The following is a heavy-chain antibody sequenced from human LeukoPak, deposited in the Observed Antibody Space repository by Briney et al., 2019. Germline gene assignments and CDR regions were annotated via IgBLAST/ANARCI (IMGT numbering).Heavy chain of an antibody. J-gene: IGHJ6*03. D-gene: IGHD2-2*01. V-gene: IGHV1-69*01. CDR1: GGTFSNYA. CDR2: IIPILGPP. CDR3: AIPQVVPAAPDMDV. Sequence: SVKVSCKASGGTFSNYAISWVRQAPGQGLEWMGGIIPILGPPIYAQKFQGRVTITADESTSTAYMELSSLRSEDTAVYYCAIPQVVPAAPDMDVWGKGTTVTVSS.